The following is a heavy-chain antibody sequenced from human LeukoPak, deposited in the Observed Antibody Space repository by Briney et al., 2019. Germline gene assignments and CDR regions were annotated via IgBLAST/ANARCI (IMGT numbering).Heavy chain of an antibody. CDR2: ISSSSSSYI. J-gene: IGHJ4*02. CDR3: ARDDSGYLETTVVTPFDY. D-gene: IGHD4-23*01. V-gene: IGHV3-21*01. CDR1: GFTFSSYS. Sequence: PGGSLRLSCAASGFTFSSYSMNWVRQAPGKGLEWVSSISSSSSSYIYYADSVKGRFTISRDNAKNSLYLQMNSLRAEDTAVYYCARDDSGYLETTVVTPFDYWGQGTLVTVSS.